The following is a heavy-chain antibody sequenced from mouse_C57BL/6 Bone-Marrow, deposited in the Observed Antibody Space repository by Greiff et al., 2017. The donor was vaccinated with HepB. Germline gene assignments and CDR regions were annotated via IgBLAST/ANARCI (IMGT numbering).Heavy chain of an antibody. Sequence: QVQLKQSGAELVRPGASVTLSCKASGYTFNDLEMHWVKQTPVHGLEWIGAIDPETGGTAYNQKFKGKAILTADKSSSHAYMELRSLTSEDSAIYYGTRGERYLDYWGQGTTLTVSS. V-gene: IGHV1-15*01. CDR3: TRGERYLDY. CDR2: IDPETGGT. CDR1: GYTFNDLE. J-gene: IGHJ2*01.